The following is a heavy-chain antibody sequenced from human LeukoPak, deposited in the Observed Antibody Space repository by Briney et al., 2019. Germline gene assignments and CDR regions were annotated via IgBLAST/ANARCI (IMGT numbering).Heavy chain of an antibody. J-gene: IGHJ4*02. Sequence: GGSLRLSCAASGFIFDNYGMIWVRQAPGKGLEWVSRLNWNGGIRGYADSVKGRFTISRDNAKNSLYLQMNSLRAEDTALYYCARTRSSGSYGGADYWGQGTLVTVSS. CDR1: GFIFDNYG. V-gene: IGHV3-20*04. CDR2: LNWNGGIR. CDR3: ARTRSSGSYGGADY. D-gene: IGHD1-26*01.